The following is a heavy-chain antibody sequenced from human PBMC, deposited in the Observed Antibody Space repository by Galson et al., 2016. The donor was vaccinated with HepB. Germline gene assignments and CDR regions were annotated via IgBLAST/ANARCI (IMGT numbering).Heavy chain of an antibody. Sequence: LVKPTQTLTLTCTVSGFSVTTSGVGVGWIRQPPGKGLEWIGSFYYGASTHYNQSLRGRVSTSGDASKNQFSLQLRSVTAADTAVYFCAGVERAYASGSYYTLSDHWGQGTPVTVSS. J-gene: IGHJ5*02. D-gene: IGHD3-10*01. CDR3: AGVERAYASGSYYTLSDH. CDR2: FYYGAST. CDR1: GFSVTTSGVG. V-gene: IGHV4-39*01.